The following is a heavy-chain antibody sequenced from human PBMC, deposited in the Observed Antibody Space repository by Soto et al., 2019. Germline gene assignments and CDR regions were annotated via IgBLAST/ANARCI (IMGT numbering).Heavy chain of an antibody. J-gene: IGHJ5*02. CDR1: GYTFTSYD. CDR2: MNPNSGNT. D-gene: IGHD2-15*01. Sequence: QVQLVQSGAEVKKPGASVKVSCKASGYTFTSYDINWVRQATGQGLEWMGWMNPNSGNTGYAQKFQGRVTMTRNTSISTAYMELSSLRSEDTAVYYCALGYCSGGSRSNLFDPWGPATLVTVAS. V-gene: IGHV1-8*01. CDR3: ALGYCSGGSRSNLFDP.